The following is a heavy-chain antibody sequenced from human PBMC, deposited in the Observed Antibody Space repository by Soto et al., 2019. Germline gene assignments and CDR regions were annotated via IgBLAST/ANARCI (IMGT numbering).Heavy chain of an antibody. V-gene: IGHV4-59*08. D-gene: IGHD3-10*01. CDR3: ARHVYGSGSYYIDY. Sequence: SETLSLTCTVSGGSISSYYWSWIRQPPGKGLEWIGYIYYSGSTNYNPSLKSRVTISVDTSKNQFSLKLSSVTAADTAVYYCARHVYGSGSYYIDYWGQGTLVTVSS. J-gene: IGHJ4*02. CDR2: IYYSGST. CDR1: GGSISSYY.